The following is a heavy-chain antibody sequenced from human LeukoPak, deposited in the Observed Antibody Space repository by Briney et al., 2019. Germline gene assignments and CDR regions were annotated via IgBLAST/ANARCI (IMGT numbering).Heavy chain of an antibody. CDR3: ARGETYYYDSSGYYFYY. V-gene: IGHV1-69*13. CDR1: GGTFSSYA. CDR2: IIPIFGTA. J-gene: IGHJ4*02. Sequence: WASVKVSCKASGGTFSSYAISWVRQAPGQGLEWMGGIIPIFGTANYAQKFQGRVTITADESTSTAYMELSSLRSEDTAVYYCARGETYYYDSSGYYFYYWGQGTLVTVSS. D-gene: IGHD3-22*01.